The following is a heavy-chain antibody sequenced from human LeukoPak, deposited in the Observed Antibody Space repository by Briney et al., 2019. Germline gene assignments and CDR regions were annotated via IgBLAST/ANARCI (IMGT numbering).Heavy chain of an antibody. CDR2: ISYDGSNK. CDR1: GFTFSSYG. D-gene: IGHD2-2*01. V-gene: IGHV3-30*18. J-gene: IGHJ6*02. CDR3: AKARQVPATDYYYGMDV. Sequence: GGSLRLSCAASGFTFSSYGMHWVRQAPGKGLEWVAVISYDGSNKYYADSVKGRFTISRDNSKNTLYLQMNSLRAEDTAVYYCAKARQVPATDYYYGMDVWGQGTTVTVSS.